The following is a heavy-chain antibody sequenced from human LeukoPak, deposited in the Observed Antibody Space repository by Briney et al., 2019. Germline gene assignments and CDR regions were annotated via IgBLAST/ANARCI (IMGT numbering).Heavy chain of an antibody. Sequence: ASVKVSCKASGYTFTSYDINWVRQATGRGLEWMGWMNPNSGNTGYAQKFQGRVTITRNTSISTAYVELSSLRSEDTAVYYCARGRGYCSSTSCYYYYYYYMDVWGKGTTVTVSS. D-gene: IGHD2-2*01. CDR3: ARGRGYCSSTSCYYYYYYYMDV. CDR2: MNPNSGNT. CDR1: GYTFTSYD. J-gene: IGHJ6*03. V-gene: IGHV1-8*03.